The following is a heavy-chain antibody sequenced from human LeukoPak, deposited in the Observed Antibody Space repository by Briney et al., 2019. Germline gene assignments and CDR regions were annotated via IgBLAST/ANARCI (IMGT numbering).Heavy chain of an antibody. Sequence: PETLSLTCAVSGVSITDNWWSWVRQPPGKGLEWIGEILHTGPTNFNPSLKSRVTISMDKSKNQLSLRLNSVTAADTAIYYCVRGGTYYLPYWGQGILVTVSS. D-gene: IGHD1-26*01. V-gene: IGHV4-4*03. CDR3: VRGGTYYLPY. J-gene: IGHJ4*02. CDR2: ILHTGPT. CDR1: GVSITDNW.